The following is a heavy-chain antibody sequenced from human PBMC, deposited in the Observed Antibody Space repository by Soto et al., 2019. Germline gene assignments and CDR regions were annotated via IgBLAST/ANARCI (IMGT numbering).Heavy chain of an antibody. CDR1: GGYFNDNY. D-gene: IGHD3-10*01. J-gene: IGHJ5*02. CDR3: ATSLWFGTQVEL. Sequence: QVQLQQWGAGLLKPSETLSLSCAVYGGYFNDNYYTWFRQPPGKGLEWIGEISRSGTTKYIPSLKSRASISFATSKTQVYLKVTSVTAADTAVYYCATSLWFGTQVELWGQGALVTVSS. CDR2: ISRSGTT. V-gene: IGHV4-34*01.